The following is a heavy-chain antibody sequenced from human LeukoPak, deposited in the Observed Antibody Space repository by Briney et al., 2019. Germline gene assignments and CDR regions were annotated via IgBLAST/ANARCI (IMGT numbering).Heavy chain of an antibody. V-gene: IGHV4-61*01. J-gene: IGHJ6*02. Sequence: NPSETLSLTCTVSGGSVSSGSYYWSWIRQPPGKGLEWIGYIYYSGSTNYNPSLKSRVTISVDTSKNQFSLKLSSVTAADTAVYYCARDFWSGYYDGDYGMDVWGQGTTVTVSS. CDR3: ARDFWSGYYDGDYGMDV. D-gene: IGHD3-3*01. CDR2: IYYSGST. CDR1: GGSVSSGSYY.